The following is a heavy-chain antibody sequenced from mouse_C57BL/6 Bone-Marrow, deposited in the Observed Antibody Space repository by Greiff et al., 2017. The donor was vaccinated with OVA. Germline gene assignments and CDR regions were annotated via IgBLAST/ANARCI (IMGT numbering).Heavy chain of an antibody. CDR1: GYTFTSYT. CDR2: INTSSGYT. Sequence: QVQLQQSGAELARPGASVKLSCKASGYTFTSYTMPWVKQSPGQGLEWIGYINTSSGYTKYNQKFKDKATLTADKSSSTAYMQLSSLTSEDSAVYYCARVLLFPFAYWGQLTLVTVSA. CDR3: ARVLLFPFAY. J-gene: IGHJ3*01. D-gene: IGHD2-1*01. V-gene: IGHV1-4*01.